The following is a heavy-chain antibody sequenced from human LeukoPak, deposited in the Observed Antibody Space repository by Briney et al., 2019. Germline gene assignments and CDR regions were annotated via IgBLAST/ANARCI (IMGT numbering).Heavy chain of an antibody. CDR1: GFTFSSYG. Sequence: QSGGSLRLSCAASGFTFSSYGMHWVRQAPGKGLEWVAVISYDGTNIYYADFVRGRFTISRDNSKNTLYLQMNSLRPEDTAVYYCAKDRDGSGGFDYWGQGTLVTVSS. J-gene: IGHJ4*02. CDR3: AKDRDGSGGFDY. CDR2: ISYDGTNI. V-gene: IGHV3-30*18. D-gene: IGHD3-10*01.